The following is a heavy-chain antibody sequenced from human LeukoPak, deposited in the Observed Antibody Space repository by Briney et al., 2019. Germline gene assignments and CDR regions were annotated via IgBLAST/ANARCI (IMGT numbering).Heavy chain of an antibody. J-gene: IGHJ6*03. Sequence: SETLSLTCTVSGGSFSSSSYYWGWIRQPPGKGLEWIGSISYRGNNYHNPSVKSRVIMSVDTSKNQFSLALRSVTAADTAVYYCARDRGFMVRGSRRGYDDYYYYMDVWGKGTTVTISS. V-gene: IGHV4-39*07. CDR2: ISYRGNN. D-gene: IGHD3-10*01. CDR3: ARDRGFMVRGSRRGYDDYYYYMDV. CDR1: GGSFSSSSYY.